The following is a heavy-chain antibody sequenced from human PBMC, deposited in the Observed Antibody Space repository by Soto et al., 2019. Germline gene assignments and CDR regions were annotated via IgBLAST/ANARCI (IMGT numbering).Heavy chain of an antibody. CDR3: ARDYYDSSGSEEGYFDY. CDR2: IIPIFGTA. D-gene: IGHD3-22*01. J-gene: IGHJ4*02. Sequence: SVKVSCKASGGTFSSYAISWVRQAPGQGLEWMGGIIPIFGTANYAQKFQGRVTITADESTSTAYMELSSLRSEDTAVYYCARDYYDSSGSEEGYFDYWGQGTLVTVSS. V-gene: IGHV1-69*13. CDR1: GGTFSSYA.